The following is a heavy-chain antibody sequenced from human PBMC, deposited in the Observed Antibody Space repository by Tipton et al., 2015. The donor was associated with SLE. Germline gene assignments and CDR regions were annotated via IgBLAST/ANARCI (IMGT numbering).Heavy chain of an antibody. CDR1: GGSIRRCNYY. J-gene: IGHJ5*02. D-gene: IGHD4-17*01. Sequence: TLSLTCTVSGGSIRRCNYYWGWIRQPPGKGLEWIGIIYYSGTTYYNPSIKSRITLSLDTSTNQFSLRVNSATAADTAVYYCARDQDVTTGENRFDPWGQGILVTVSS. CDR3: ARDQDVTTGENRFDP. V-gene: IGHV4-39*07. CDR2: IYYSGTT.